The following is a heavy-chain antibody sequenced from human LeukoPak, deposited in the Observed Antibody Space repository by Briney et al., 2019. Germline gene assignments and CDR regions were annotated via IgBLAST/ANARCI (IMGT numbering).Heavy chain of an antibody. CDR2: ISSSSSYI. CDR1: GFTLSSYS. Sequence: PGGSLRLSCAASGFTLSSYSMNWVRQAPGKGLEWVSSISSSSSYIYYADSVKGRFTISRDNAKNSLYLQMNSLRAEDTAVYYCARGVRIAVAGYIDCWGQGTLVTVSS. CDR3: ARGVRIAVAGYIDC. D-gene: IGHD6-19*01. V-gene: IGHV3-21*01. J-gene: IGHJ4*02.